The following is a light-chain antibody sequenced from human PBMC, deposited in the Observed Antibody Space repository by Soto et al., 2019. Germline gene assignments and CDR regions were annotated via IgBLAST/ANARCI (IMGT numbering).Light chain of an antibody. CDR2: QTS. CDR3: QQYGSSPIT. V-gene: IGKV3-20*01. CDR1: QYINTR. Sequence: ELVLTQSPATLSSFPVDRVTLSCRASQYINTRLAWYQHRPGQAPRLLIYQTSIRAAGIPARFSASGTGTDFTLTISRLEPEDFAVYYCQQYGSSPITCGQGTRREIK. J-gene: IGKJ5*01.